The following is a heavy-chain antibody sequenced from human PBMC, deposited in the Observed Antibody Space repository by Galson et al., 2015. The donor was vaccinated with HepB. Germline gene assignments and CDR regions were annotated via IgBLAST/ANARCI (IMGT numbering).Heavy chain of an antibody. V-gene: IGHV3-15*01. CDR2: IKSKTDGGTT. CDR3: TAYHYFTSGSYRSFDY. CDR1: GFTFSNAW. J-gene: IGHJ4*02. D-gene: IGHD3-10*01. Sequence: SLRLSCAASGFTFSNAWMSWVRQVPGKGLEWVGRIKSKTDGGTTDYAAPVKGRFIISRDDSKNTLYLQMNSLKTEDTAVYHCTAYHYFTSGSYRSFDYWGQGTLVTVSS.